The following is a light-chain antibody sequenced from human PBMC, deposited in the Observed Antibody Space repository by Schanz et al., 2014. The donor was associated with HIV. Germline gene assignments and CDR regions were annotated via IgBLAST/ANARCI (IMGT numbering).Light chain of an antibody. Sequence: QAVVTQEPSLTVSPGGTVTLTCASSTGAVTSGYYPNWFQQKPGQAPRALIYSTNNKQSWTPARFSGSLLGGKAALTLSGVQPEDEAEYYCLLSYSGARLVRFGGGTKLTVL. V-gene: IGLV7-43*01. J-gene: IGLJ2*01. CDR3: LLSYSGARLVR. CDR2: STN. CDR1: TGAVTSGYY.